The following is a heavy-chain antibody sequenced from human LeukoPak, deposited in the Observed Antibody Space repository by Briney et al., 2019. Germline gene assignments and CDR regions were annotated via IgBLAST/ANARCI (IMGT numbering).Heavy chain of an antibody. D-gene: IGHD4-23*01. CDR1: GGSISSYY. J-gene: IGHJ3*02. V-gene: IGHV4-59*01. Sequence: PSETLSHTCTVSGGSISSYYWSWIRQPPGKGLEWIGYIYYSGSTNYNPSLKSRVTISVDTSKNQFSLKLSSVTAADTAVYYCARAPLYGGNSRGAFDIWGQGTMVTVSS. CDR3: ARAPLYGGNSRGAFDI. CDR2: IYYSGST.